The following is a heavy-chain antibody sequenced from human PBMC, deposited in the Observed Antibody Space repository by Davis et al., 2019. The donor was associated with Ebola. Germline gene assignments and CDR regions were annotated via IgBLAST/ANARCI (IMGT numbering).Heavy chain of an antibody. CDR3: ARENGDYDALRQYNWFDP. D-gene: IGHD4-17*01. CDR2: IKQDGSEK. V-gene: IGHV3-7*03. J-gene: IGHJ5*02. CDR1: GFSYSSYA. Sequence: GESLKISCAASGFSYSSYAMSWVRQAPGKGLEWVANIKQDGSEKYYVDSVKGRFTISRDNAKNSLYLQMNSLRAEDTAVYYCARENGDYDALRQYNWFDPWGQGTLVTVSS.